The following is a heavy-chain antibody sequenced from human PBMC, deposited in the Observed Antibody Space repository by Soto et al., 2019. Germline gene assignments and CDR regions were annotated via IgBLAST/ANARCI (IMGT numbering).Heavy chain of an antibody. CDR2: ISADNGNT. CDR1: GYTFYSHS. D-gene: IGHD5-18*01. J-gene: IGHJ6*02. V-gene: IGHV1-18*01. Sequence: QAQLVQSGAEVKKPGASVEVSCKASGYTFYSHSISWVRQAPGQGLEWMGRISADNGNTKYAQKFRGRVTMTTDTSRGTVSMELRNLRSDDTAVYYCARCIQQDYYYGMDVWGQGTTVTVSS. CDR3: ARCIQQDYYYGMDV.